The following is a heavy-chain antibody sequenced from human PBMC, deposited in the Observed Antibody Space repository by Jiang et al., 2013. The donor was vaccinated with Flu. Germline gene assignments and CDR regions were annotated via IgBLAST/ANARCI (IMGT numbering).Heavy chain of an antibody. CDR3: ARGPPGHGFDI. Sequence: GPGLVKPSQTLSLTCTVSGGSISSGNYYWSWIRQPAGKGLEWIGRIYTSGITNYNPSLKSRVTISVDSSKNQFSLKLNSVTAADTAVYSCARGPPGHGFDIWGQGTLVTVSS. J-gene: IGHJ3*02. CDR1: GGSISSGNYY. V-gene: IGHV4-61*02. D-gene: IGHD3-10*01. CDR2: IYTSGIT.